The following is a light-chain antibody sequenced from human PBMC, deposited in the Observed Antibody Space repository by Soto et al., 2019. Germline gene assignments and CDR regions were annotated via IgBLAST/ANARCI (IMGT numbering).Light chain of an antibody. CDR2: QAS. CDR1: QSISSW. CDR3: QQYNSYPVT. J-gene: IGKJ4*01. V-gene: IGKV1-5*03. Sequence: GDRVTTTCRASQSISSWLAWYQPKPGKAPKLLIYQASALESGVPSRFSGSGSGTEFTLTITSLQPDDFATYYCQQYNSYPVTFGGGTKV.